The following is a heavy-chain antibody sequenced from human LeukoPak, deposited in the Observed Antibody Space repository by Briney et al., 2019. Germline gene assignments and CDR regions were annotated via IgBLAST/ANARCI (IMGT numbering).Heavy chain of an antibody. J-gene: IGHJ6*02. CDR2: IGTAGDT. CDR3: ARACSSGWSPYYYYYYGMDV. Sequence: GGSLRLSCAASGFTFSSYDMHWVRQATGKGLEWVSAIGTAGDTYYPGSVKGRFTISRENAKNSLYLQMNSLRAGDTAVYYCARACSSGWSPYYYYYYGMDVWGQGTTVTVSS. V-gene: IGHV3-13*04. CDR1: GFTFSSYD. D-gene: IGHD6-19*01.